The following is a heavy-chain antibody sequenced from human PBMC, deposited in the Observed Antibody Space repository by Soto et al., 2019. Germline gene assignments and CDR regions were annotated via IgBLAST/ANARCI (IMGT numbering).Heavy chain of an antibody. D-gene: IGHD2-21*02. J-gene: IGHJ4*02. V-gene: IGHV1-8*01. CDR2: MNPNSGNT. CDR3: ARVNLRIVRRWRPFDY. CDR1: GYTFTSYD. Sequence: VASVKVSCKASGYTFTSYDINWVRQATGQGLEWMGWMNPNSGNTGYAQKFQGRVTMTRNTSISTAYMELSSLRSEDTAVYYCARVNLRIVRRWRPFDYWGQGTLVTVSS.